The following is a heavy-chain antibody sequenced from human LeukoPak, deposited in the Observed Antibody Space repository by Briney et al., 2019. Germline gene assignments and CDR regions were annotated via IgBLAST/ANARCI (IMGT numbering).Heavy chain of an antibody. CDR2: ISSSSSYI. J-gene: IGHJ6*03. CDR3: ARGQGNYDFWSGYHNYYYYMDV. CDR1: GFTFSSYN. V-gene: IGHV3-21*01. Sequence: SGGSLRLSCAASGFTFSSYNMNWARQAPGKGLEWVSSISSSSSYIYYADSVKGRFTISRDSAKNSLYLQMNSLRAEDTAVYYCARGQGNYDFWSGYHNYYYYMDVWGKGTTVTVSS. D-gene: IGHD3-3*01.